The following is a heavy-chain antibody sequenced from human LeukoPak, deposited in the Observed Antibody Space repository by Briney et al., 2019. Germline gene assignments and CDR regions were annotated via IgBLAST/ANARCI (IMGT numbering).Heavy chain of an antibody. CDR1: GGSISSSSYY. CDR2: IYHSGST. J-gene: IGHJ4*02. V-gene: IGHV4-39*07. CDR3: ARDLHYDYVWGSYRLDY. Sequence: SETLSLTCTVSGGSISSSSYYWGWIRQPPGKGLEWIGSIYHSGSTYYNPSLKSRVTISVDTSKNQFSLKLSSVTAADTAVYYCARDLHYDYVWGSYRLDYWGQGTLVTVSS. D-gene: IGHD3-16*02.